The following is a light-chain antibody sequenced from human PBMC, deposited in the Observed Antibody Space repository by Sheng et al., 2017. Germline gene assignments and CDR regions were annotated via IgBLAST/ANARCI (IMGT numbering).Light chain of an antibody. CDR2: QDK. Sequence: SYELTQPHSVSLSPGQTASITCSGDKLSDKYVCWYQQKPGQSPVLVIYQDKKRPSGIPERFSGSNSGNTATLTISGTQTMDEADYFCQAWDSSTHVVFGGGTKLTVL. V-gene: IGLV3-1*01. CDR3: QAWDSSTHVV. CDR1: KLSDKY. J-gene: IGLJ2*01.